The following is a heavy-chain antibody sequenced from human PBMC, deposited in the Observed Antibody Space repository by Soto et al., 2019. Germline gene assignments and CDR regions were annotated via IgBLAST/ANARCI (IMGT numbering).Heavy chain of an antibody. V-gene: IGHV2-26*01. D-gene: IGHD4-17*01. CDR2: IFSDNER. CDR1: GFSLTTGRMG. J-gene: IGHJ6*02. Sequence: QVTLKESGPVLVKPTETLTLTCTVSGFSLTTGRMGVSWIRQSPGKALEWLAHIFSDNERSYSTSMQGRFTISKDSSGSQVVLSMTNMDPVDSGTYYCVRGNADSYQFYYGMDFWGQGTTVNVSS. CDR3: VRGNADSYQFYYGMDF.